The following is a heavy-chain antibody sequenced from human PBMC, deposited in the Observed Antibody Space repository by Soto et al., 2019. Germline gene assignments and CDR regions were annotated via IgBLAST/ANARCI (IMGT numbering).Heavy chain of an antibody. D-gene: IGHD4-17*01. J-gene: IGHJ6*02. Sequence: GASVKVSCKASGYSFTDYAIHWVRQAPGQRLEWMGWINAGNGNTKYSQKFQGRVIITRDTSASTAYMELGSLRSEDTAVYYCARTTPFYGDAHQYYYGLDVWGQGTTVTVSS. CDR1: GYSFTDYA. V-gene: IGHV1-3*01. CDR2: INAGNGNT. CDR3: ARTTPFYGDAHQYYYGLDV.